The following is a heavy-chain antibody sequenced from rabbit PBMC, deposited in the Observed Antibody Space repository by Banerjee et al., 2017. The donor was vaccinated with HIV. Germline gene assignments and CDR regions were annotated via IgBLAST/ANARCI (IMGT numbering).Heavy chain of an antibody. J-gene: IGHJ4*01. D-gene: IGHD1-1*01. CDR2: IHAAATGTT. Sequence: SLEESGGDLVTPEGSLTLTCKASGFDLSSYYYICWVRQAQGKGLEWIACIHAAATGTTYYAGWAKGRFTIAKTPSTTVTLQMTSLTAADTAPYFCARDVTDSGYAVNLWGPGTLGTVS. V-gene: IGHV1S40*01. CDR1: GFDLSSYYY. CDR3: ARDVTDSGYAVNL.